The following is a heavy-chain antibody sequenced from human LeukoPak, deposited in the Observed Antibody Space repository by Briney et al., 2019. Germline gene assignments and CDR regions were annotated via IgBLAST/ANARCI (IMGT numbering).Heavy chain of an antibody. CDR1: GGSISSSSYY. CDR3: ARGRAAADFDY. D-gene: IGHD6-13*01. CDR2: IYYSGST. J-gene: IGHJ4*02. V-gene: IGHV4-39*07. Sequence: PSETLSLTCTVSGGSISSSSYYWGWIRQPPGKGLEWIGNIYYSGSTYYNPSLKSRVTISVDTSKNQFSLKLSSVTAADTAVYYCARGRAAADFDYWGQGTLVTVSS.